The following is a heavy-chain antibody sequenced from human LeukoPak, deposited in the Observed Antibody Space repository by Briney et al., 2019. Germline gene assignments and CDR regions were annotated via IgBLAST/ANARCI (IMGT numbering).Heavy chain of an antibody. CDR3: VKNPGTDSSGYYWFDP. CDR2: IRYDGSNK. J-gene: IGHJ5*02. V-gene: IGHV3-30*02. Sequence: GGSLRLSCAASGFTFSSYGMHWVRQAPGKGLEWVAFIRYDGSNKYYADSVKGRFTISRDNSKNTLYLQMNSLRAEDTAVYYCVKNPGTDSSGYYWFDPWGQGTLVTVSS. CDR1: GFTFSSYG. D-gene: IGHD3-22*01.